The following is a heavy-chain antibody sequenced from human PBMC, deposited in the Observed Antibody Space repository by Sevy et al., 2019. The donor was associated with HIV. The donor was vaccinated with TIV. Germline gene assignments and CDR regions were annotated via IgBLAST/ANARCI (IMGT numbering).Heavy chain of an antibody. J-gene: IGHJ4*02. V-gene: IGHV3-7*01. CDR3: ARVESNFWSGYYDPYFDY. CDR1: GFTFSVYS. D-gene: IGHD3-3*01. CDR2: IKQDGSEK. Sequence: GGSLRLSCAASGFTFSVYSMNWVRQAPGKGLEWVANIKQDGSEKTYVDSVKGRFTISRDNAKNSLYLHMNILKAEDTAVYYCARVESNFWSGYYDPYFDYWGQGTLVTVSS.